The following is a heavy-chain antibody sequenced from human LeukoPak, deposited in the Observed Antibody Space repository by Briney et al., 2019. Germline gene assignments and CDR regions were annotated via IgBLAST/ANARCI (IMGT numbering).Heavy chain of an antibody. V-gene: IGHV4-39*02. J-gene: IGHJ5*02. D-gene: IGHD7-27*01. CDR3: ARDELGTFRREHWFDP. Sequence: SETLSHTCTVSGGSISSSSYYWGWIRQPPGKGLEWIGSIYYSGSTYYNPSLKSRVTISVDTSKNQFSLKLSSVTAADTAVYYCARDELGTFRREHWFDPWGQGTLVTVSS. CDR2: IYYSGST. CDR1: GGSISSSSYY.